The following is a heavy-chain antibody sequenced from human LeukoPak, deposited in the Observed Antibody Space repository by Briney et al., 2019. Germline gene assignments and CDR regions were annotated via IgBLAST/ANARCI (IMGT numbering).Heavy chain of an antibody. CDR1: SGSISTSNYY. CDR2: IYYSGST. V-gene: IGHV4-61*05. Sequence: SETLSLTCTVSSGSISTSNYYWGWVRQPPGKALEWIGYIYYSGSTNYNPSLKSRVTISVDTSKNQFSLKLSSVTAADTAVYYCAKDSGSYYFDYWGQGTLVTVSS. D-gene: IGHD3-10*01. J-gene: IGHJ4*02. CDR3: AKDSGSYYFDY.